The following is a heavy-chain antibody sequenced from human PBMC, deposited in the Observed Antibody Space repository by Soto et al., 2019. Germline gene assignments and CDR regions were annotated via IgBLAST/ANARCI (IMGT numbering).Heavy chain of an antibody. Sequence: PSETLSLTCTVSGGSISSGGYYWSWIRQHPGKGLEWIGYIYYSGSTYYNPSLKSRVTISVDTSKNQFSLKLSSVTAAGTAVYYCARVYCISTSCNNHHFDYWGQGTLVTVSS. D-gene: IGHD2-2*02. J-gene: IGHJ4*02. CDR2: IYYSGST. CDR3: ARVYCISTSCNNHHFDY. V-gene: IGHV4-31*03. CDR1: GGSISSGGYY.